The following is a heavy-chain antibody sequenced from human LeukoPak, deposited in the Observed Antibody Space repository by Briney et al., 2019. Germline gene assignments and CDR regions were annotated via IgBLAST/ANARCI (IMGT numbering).Heavy chain of an antibody. CDR2: INPNSGST. J-gene: IGHJ3*01. V-gene: IGHV1-2*02. CDR1: GYTSTGYW. Sequence: ASVKVSCKASGYTSTGYWMHWVRQGPGQGLEWMGWINPNSGSTNYAHNFQGRVTMTRDTSISTAYMELSSLRSDDTAVYYCARDHGGTTMFVDAFDVWGQGTMVTVSS. D-gene: IGHD3-3*01. CDR3: ARDHGGTTMFVDAFDV.